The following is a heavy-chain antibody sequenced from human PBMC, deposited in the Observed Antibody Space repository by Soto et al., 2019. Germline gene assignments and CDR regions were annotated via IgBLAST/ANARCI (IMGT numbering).Heavy chain of an antibody. V-gene: IGHV1-69*13. J-gene: IGHJ6*02. CDR3: ARAGSGYDSGYYYYRMDV. D-gene: IGHD5-12*01. CDR1: GGTFSSYA. Sequence: SVKVSCKASGGTFSSYASSWVRQAPGQGLEWMGGIIPIFGTANYAKKFQGRVTITADESTSTAYIELISLRSKDTAVYYCARAGSGYDSGYYYYRMDVWGQGTTVTVSS. CDR2: IIPIFGTA.